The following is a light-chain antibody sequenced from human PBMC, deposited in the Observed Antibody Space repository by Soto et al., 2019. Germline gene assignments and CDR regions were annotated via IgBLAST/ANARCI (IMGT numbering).Light chain of an antibody. V-gene: IGKV3-15*01. CDR2: DAS. CDR3: QQYSFWPPLT. J-gene: IGKJ4*02. CDR1: QSVNSN. Sequence: EIVLTQSPATLSVSPGERATLSCSASQSVNSNLAWYRQKPGQAPRLLISDASTRATGVPARFSGSGSGTEFTLTISSLQSEDSGIYYCQQYSFWPPLTFGGGTKVEIK.